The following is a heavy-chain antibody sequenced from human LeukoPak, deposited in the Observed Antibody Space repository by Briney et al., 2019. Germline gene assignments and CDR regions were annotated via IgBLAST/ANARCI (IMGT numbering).Heavy chain of an antibody. V-gene: IGHV1-2*02. Sequence: GASVKVSCKASGYTFTGYYMHWVRQAPGQGLEWMGWINPNSGGTNYAQKFQGRVTMTRDTSISTAYMELSRLRSDDTAVYYCARGLRVVTTGYYYYYMDVWGKGTTVTVSS. D-gene: IGHD4-17*01. CDR3: ARGLRVVTTGYYYYYMDV. CDR2: INPNSGGT. CDR1: GYTFTGYY. J-gene: IGHJ6*03.